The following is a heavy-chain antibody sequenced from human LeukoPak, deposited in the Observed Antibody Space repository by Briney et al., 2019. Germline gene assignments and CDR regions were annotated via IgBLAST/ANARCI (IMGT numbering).Heavy chain of an antibody. CDR2: ITSSSSTI. J-gene: IGHJ6*03. V-gene: IGHV3-48*01. D-gene: IGHD5-18*01. CDR1: GFTFRNYN. Sequence: PGGSLRLSCAASGFTFRNYNMNWVRQAPGKGLEWVSYITSSSSTIYYADSVKGRFTISRDNAKNSLYLQMNSLSAEDTAVYYCARGSRLWAPYYMDVWGKGTTVTVSS. CDR3: ARGSRLWAPYYMDV.